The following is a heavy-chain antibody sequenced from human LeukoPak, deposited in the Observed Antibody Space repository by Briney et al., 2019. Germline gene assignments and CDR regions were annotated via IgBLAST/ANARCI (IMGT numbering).Heavy chain of an antibody. J-gene: IGHJ4*02. Sequence: SVKVSCKASGGTFSSYAISWVRQAPGQGLEWMGGTIPIFGTANYAQKFQGRVTITADESTSTAYMELSSLRSEDTAVYYCARSGIAAAGYFDYWGQGTLVTVSS. V-gene: IGHV1-69*13. CDR3: ARSGIAAAGYFDY. CDR2: TIPIFGTA. CDR1: GGTFSSYA. D-gene: IGHD6-13*01.